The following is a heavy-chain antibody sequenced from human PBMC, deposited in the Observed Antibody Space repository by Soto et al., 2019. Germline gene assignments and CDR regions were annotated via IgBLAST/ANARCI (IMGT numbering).Heavy chain of an antibody. CDR1: GGSCSGYY. CDR3: ARGLVDIVAHDAFDI. D-gene: IGHD5-12*01. V-gene: IGHV4-34*01. CDR2: INHSGST. J-gene: IGHJ3*02. Sequence: LETLSLTCAVYGGSCSGYYWIWIRQPPGKGLEWIGEINHSGSTNYNPSLKSRVTISVDTSKNQFSLKLSSVTAADTAVYYCARGLVDIVAHDAFDIWGQGTMVTVSS.